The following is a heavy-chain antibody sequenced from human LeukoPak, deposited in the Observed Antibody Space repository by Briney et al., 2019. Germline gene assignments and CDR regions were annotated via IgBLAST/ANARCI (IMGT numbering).Heavy chain of an antibody. J-gene: IGHJ6*04. CDR2: ISSSGSTI. CDR1: GFTFSSYE. Sequence: GGSLRLSCAASGFTFSSYEMNWVRQAPGKGLEWVSYISSSGSTIYYADSVKGRFTISRDNAKNSLYLQMNSLRAEDTAVYYCASQDYSGYSFMDVWGKGTTVTVSS. CDR3: ASQDYSGYSFMDV. D-gene: IGHD5-12*01. V-gene: IGHV3-48*03.